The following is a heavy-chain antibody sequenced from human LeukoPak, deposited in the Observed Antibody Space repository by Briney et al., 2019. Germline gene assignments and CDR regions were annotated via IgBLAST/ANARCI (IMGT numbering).Heavy chain of an antibody. CDR3: SRLTHSYYSDTSGYYPYYYMDV. V-gene: IGHV4-39*02. Sequence: WETLSLTCAVSAGSISSSDYYWGWIRQSPGKGLEWIGRISYSGNTYYNPSLKSRVTISVDTSKNHFSLRLSSVTAADTAVYFCSRLTHSYYSDTSGYYPYYYMDVWGEGTTVTVSS. J-gene: IGHJ6*03. CDR1: AGSISSSDYY. D-gene: IGHD3-22*01. CDR2: ISYSGNT.